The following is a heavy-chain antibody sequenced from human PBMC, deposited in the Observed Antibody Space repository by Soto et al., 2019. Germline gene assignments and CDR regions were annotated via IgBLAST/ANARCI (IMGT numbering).Heavy chain of an antibody. J-gene: IGHJ4*02. CDR2: INHSGST. CDR3: ARTPSGPGFDY. Sequence: QVQLQQWGAGLLKPSETLSLTCAVYGGSFSGYYWSWIRQPPGKGLEWIGEINHSGSTNYNPSLKSRVTISVDTSKNQFSLKLSSVTAADTAVYYCARTPSGPGFDYWGQGTLVTVSS. CDR1: GGSFSGYY. V-gene: IGHV4-34*01. D-gene: IGHD3-10*01.